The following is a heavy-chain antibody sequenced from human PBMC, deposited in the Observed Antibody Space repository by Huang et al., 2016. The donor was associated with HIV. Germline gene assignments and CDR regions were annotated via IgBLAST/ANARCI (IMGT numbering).Heavy chain of an antibody. CDR1: GYSFTTYW. V-gene: IGHV5-51*03. D-gene: IGHD6-13*01. CDR3: ARRHDSSSYYKGTGFDY. J-gene: IGHJ4*02. Sequence: EVQLAQSGAEVKKPGESLKISCKGSGYSFTTYWIGWVRQMPGKGLEWVGIIYPVDSNARYSPSSQGQVTISADKSITTAYLQWSSLKASDTAMYYCARRHDSSSYYKGTGFDYWGQGTLVTVSS. CDR2: IYPVDSNA.